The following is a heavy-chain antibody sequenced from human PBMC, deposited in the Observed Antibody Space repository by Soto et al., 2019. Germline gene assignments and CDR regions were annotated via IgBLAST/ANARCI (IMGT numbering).Heavy chain of an antibody. J-gene: IGHJ4*02. Sequence: EVQLLESGGGLVQPGGSLRLSCGASGFTFSTYAMSWVRQAPGKGLEWLSAISDSGGSTYYADSVRGRFSISRDNSQNTLHLQMNSLRAEDTALYYCAKAGPNSQGRNYFDYWGQGTLVSVSS. D-gene: IGHD1-26*01. CDR2: ISDSGGST. V-gene: IGHV3-23*01. CDR1: GFTFSTYA. CDR3: AKAGPNSQGRNYFDY.